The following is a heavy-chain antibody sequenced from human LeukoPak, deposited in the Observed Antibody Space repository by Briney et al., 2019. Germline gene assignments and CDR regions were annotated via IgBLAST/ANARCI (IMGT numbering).Heavy chain of an antibody. CDR3: ARDPVITMVRGVMGDPDNWFDP. CDR2: IIPIFGTA. Sequence: SSVKVSCKASGGTFSSYAISWVRQAPGQGLERMGGIIPIFGTANYAQKFQGRVTITADESTSTAYMELSSLRSEDTAVYYCARDPVITMVRGVMGDPDNWFDPWGQGTLVTVSS. D-gene: IGHD3-10*01. J-gene: IGHJ5*02. V-gene: IGHV1-69*01. CDR1: GGTFSSYA.